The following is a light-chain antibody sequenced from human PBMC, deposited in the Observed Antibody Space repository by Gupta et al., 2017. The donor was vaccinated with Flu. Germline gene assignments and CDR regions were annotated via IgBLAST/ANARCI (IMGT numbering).Light chain of an antibody. J-gene: IGLJ1*01. CDR3: SSHAGRVTWV. Sequence: QSAPTQPLSVSGPPGQSVTISCTGTSNDVGGYNRVSWYEQRPGEAPKLILYDVTERPSGVPDRFSGSKSGNTASLTISGLQADDEADYYCSSHAGRVTWVFGTGTTVTVL. CDR1: SNDVGGYNR. CDR2: DVT. V-gene: IGLV2-11*01.